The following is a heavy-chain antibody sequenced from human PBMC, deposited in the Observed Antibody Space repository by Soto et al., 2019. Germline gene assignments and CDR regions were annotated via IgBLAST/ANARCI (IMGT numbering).Heavy chain of an antibody. J-gene: IGHJ5*02. V-gene: IGHV3-74*01. D-gene: IGHD1-26*01. Sequence: EVQLVESGGDLVQPGGSLRLSCAASGFPFSSSWMHWLRQAPGKGLVWVSRINSGGTTSYYADSVKGRFTISRDNAKNTLYLQMNSLRVDDTAVYFCASGGSGTYGRFDPWGQGTLVSVSS. CDR3: ASGGSGTYGRFDP. CDR2: INSGGTTS. CDR1: GFPFSSSW.